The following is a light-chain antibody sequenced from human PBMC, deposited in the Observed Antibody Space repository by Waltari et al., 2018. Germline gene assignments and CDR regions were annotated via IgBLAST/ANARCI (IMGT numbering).Light chain of an antibody. CDR1: QSVNSY. Sequence: EIVLTQSPATLSLSPGERATLSCRTSQSVNSYLAWYQHKPGQAPMLLIYDASNRATGTPARFSGSGSWTDFTLTISSLEPDDFALYYCQQRFTWPSLTFGQGTRLEIK. CDR2: DAS. J-gene: IGKJ5*01. CDR3: QQRFTWPSLT. V-gene: IGKV3-11*01.